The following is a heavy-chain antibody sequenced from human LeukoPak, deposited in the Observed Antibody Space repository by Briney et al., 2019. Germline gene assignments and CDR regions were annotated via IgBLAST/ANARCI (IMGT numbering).Heavy chain of an antibody. CDR1: GFTFSSDE. D-gene: IGHD2-2*01. Sequence: GGSLRLSCAASGFTFSSDEMNWVRQAPGKGLEWLSSIGTAGNYIFYADSVQGRFTISRDNANDSLYLEMKSLRVEDTATYYCATNLFCASASCLWGQGTLVTVSS. J-gene: IGHJ4*02. V-gene: IGHV3-21*01. CDR3: ATNLFCASASCL. CDR2: IGTAGNYI.